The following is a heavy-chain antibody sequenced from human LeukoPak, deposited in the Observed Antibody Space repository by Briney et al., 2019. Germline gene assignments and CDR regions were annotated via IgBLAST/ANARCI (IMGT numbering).Heavy chain of an antibody. D-gene: IGHD4-17*01. CDR2: ISTFSNTI. V-gene: IGHV3-48*01. Sequence: GGSLRLSCAASGFTFSRYSVNWVRQAPGKGLEWVSFISTFSNTIYYADFVKGRFTISRDNAKNSLYLQMNSLRVEDTAVYYCARDYDEYGGYWGQGTLVTVSS. CDR1: GFTFSRYS. CDR3: ARDYDEYGGY. J-gene: IGHJ4*02.